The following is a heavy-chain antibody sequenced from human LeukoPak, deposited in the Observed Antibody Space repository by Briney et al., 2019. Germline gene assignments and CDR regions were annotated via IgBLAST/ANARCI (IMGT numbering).Heavy chain of an antibody. D-gene: IGHD2-21*02. J-gene: IGHJ4*02. V-gene: IGHV3-30*04. CDR2: ISYDGSNK. CDR3: ARDDGAIVVVTASIDY. CDR1: GFTFSSYA. Sequence: GGSLRLSCAASGFTFSSYAMHWVRQAPGKGLERVAVISYDGSNKYYADSVKGRFTISRDNSKNTLYLQMNSLRAEDTAVYYCARDDGAIVVVTASIDYWGQGTLVTVSS.